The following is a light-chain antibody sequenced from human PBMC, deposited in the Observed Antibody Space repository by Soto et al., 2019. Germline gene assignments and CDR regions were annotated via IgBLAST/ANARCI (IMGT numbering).Light chain of an antibody. CDR2: EDN. Sequence: NFMLTQPHSVSESPGKTVTISCTRSSGSIASNYVQWYQQRPGSAPTTVIYEDNQRPSGVPDRLSGSIDSSSNSASLAISGLKTEDEADYYCQSYDSSIYVVFGVGTKVTVL. CDR3: QSYDSSIYVV. CDR1: SGSIASNY. J-gene: IGLJ2*01. V-gene: IGLV6-57*04.